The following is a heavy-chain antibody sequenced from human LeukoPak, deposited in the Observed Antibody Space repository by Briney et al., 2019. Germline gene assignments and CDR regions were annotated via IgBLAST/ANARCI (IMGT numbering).Heavy chain of an antibody. V-gene: IGHV1-3*01. J-gene: IGHJ3*02. CDR2: INAGNGNT. CDR1: GYTFTSYA. D-gene: IGHD5-18*01. Sequence: RASVKVSCKASGYTFTSYAMHWVRQAPGQRLEWMGWINAGNGNTKYSQKFQGRVTITRDTSASTAYMELSSLRSEDTAVYYCARDRYSYGPRWTPGAFDIWGQGTMVTVSS. CDR3: ARDRYSYGPRWTPGAFDI.